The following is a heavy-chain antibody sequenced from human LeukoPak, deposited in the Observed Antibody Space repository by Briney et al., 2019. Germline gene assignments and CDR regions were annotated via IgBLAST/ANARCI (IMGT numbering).Heavy chain of an antibody. CDR1: GYTFTNYG. D-gene: IGHD3-10*01. Sequence: ASVKVSCKASGYTFTNYGISWVRQAPGQGLEWMGWISAYNGNTNYAQKLQGRVTMTTDTSTSTAYMELRSLRPDDTAVYYCARDPYYYGSGSYYKPSLDYWGQGTLVTVSS. J-gene: IGHJ4*02. V-gene: IGHV1-18*01. CDR3: ARDPYYYGSGSYYKPSLDY. CDR2: ISAYNGNT.